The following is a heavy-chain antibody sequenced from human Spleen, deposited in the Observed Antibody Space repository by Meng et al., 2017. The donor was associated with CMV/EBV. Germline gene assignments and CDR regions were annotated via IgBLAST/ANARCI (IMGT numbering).Heavy chain of an antibody. Sequence: TFSSYAISWVRQAPGQGLEWMGGIIPIFGTTHYAQRFQGRVSITTDESTTTAYMELSRLRSDDTAVYYCARAGCSSTSCYGWDWFDPWGQGTLVTVSS. CDR3: ARAGCSSTSCYGWDWFDP. V-gene: IGHV1-69*05. D-gene: IGHD2-2*01. CDR1: TFSSYA. J-gene: IGHJ5*02. CDR2: IIPIFGTT.